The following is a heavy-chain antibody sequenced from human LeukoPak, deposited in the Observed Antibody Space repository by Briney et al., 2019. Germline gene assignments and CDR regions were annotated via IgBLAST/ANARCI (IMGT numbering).Heavy chain of an antibody. D-gene: IGHD3-3*01. V-gene: IGHV3-11*04. CDR1: GFTFSDSY. CDR2: ISSGSTYI. CDR3: ARDKNGVFDI. Sequence: PGRSLRLSCAASGFTFSDSYMSWIRQVPGKGLEWVSSISSGSTYIYNADSVQGRFTISRDNAKNSLFLLVNSLGAEDTAVYYCARDKNGVFDIWGQGTMVTVSS. J-gene: IGHJ3*02.